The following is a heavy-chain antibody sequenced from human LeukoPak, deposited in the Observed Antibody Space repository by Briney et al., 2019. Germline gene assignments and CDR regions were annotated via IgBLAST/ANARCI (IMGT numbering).Heavy chain of an antibody. V-gene: IGHV3-23*01. CDR1: GFTFSSYA. CDR3: AREAAPNYYDIREGFDY. CDR2: ISGSGGST. D-gene: IGHD3-22*01. J-gene: IGHJ4*02. Sequence: QSGGSLRLSCAASGFTFSSYAMSWVRQAPGKGLEWVSAISGSGGSTYYADSVKGRFTISRDNSKNTLYLQMNSLRAEDTAVYYCAREAAPNYYDIREGFDYWGQGTLVTVSS.